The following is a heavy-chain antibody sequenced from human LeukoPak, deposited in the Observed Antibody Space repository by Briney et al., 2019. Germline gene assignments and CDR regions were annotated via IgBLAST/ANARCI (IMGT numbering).Heavy chain of an antibody. D-gene: IGHD3-3*01. J-gene: IGHJ4*02. V-gene: IGHV3-23*01. CDR3: AKDRIPLSSGVVIIGLFDY. CDR2: ISGSGGST. Sequence: PGGSLRLACAASGFTFSSYGMSWVRQAPGKGLEWVSAISGSGGSTYYADSVKGRFTISRDNSKNTLYLQMNSLRAEDTAVYYCAKDRIPLSSGVVIIGLFDYWGQGTLVTVSS. CDR1: GFTFSSYG.